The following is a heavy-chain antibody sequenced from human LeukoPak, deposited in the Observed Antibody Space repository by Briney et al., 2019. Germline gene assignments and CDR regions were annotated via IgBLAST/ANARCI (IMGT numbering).Heavy chain of an antibody. J-gene: IGHJ3*02. Sequence: SVKVSCKASGGTFSSYAISWVRQAPGQGLEWMGGIIPIFGTANYAQKFQGRVTITADESTSTAYMELRSLRSDDTAVYYCARGKYGSGSYLSFRLDAFDIWGQGTMVTVSS. CDR1: GGTFSSYA. CDR3: ARGKYGSGSYLSFRLDAFDI. D-gene: IGHD3-10*01. V-gene: IGHV1-69*13. CDR2: IIPIFGTA.